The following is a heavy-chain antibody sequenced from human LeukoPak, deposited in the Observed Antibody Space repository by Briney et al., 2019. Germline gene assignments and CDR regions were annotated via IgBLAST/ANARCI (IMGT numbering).Heavy chain of an antibody. J-gene: IGHJ3*02. CDR2: ITSSSSYI. CDR1: GFTFSTYN. CDR3: ARPRGSSGYYHAFDI. D-gene: IGHD3-22*01. V-gene: IGHV3-21*01. Sequence: GGSLRLSCAASGFTFSTYNMNWVRQAPGKGLEWVSSITSSSSYIYYADSVKGRFTISRDNAKNSLYLQMNSLRAEDTAVYYCARPRGSSGYYHAFDIWGQGTMVTVSS.